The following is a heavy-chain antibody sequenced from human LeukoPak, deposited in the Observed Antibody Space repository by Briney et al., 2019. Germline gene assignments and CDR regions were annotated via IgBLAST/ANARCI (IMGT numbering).Heavy chain of an antibody. D-gene: IGHD3-22*01. CDR1: GYTFTSYY. J-gene: IGHJ4*02. CDR3: ARESYDSSGYTGYFDY. V-gene: IGHV1-46*01. Sequence: ASVKVSCKASGYTFTSYYMHWVRQAPGQGLEWMGIINPSGGSTSYAQKFQGRVTMTRDTSTSTVYMELSSLRSEDTAVYYCARESYDSSGYTGYFDYWGQGTLVTVSS. CDR2: INPSGGST.